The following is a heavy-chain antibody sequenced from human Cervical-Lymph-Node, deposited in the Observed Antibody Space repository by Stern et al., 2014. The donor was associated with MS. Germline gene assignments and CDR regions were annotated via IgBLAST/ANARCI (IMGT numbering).Heavy chain of an antibody. CDR1: GGSISSDDNY. J-gene: IGHJ3*02. CDR3: ARDGPQVGAGSFDI. D-gene: IGHD1-26*01. V-gene: IGHV4-31*03. CDR2: ISYSGNT. Sequence: VHLVESGPGLVKPSQTLSLTCTVSGGSISSDDNYWNWIRQLPGKGLEWIGYISYSGNTYNTPSLKSRVTISADTSKNQFSLKLSSVTAADTAVYYCARDGPQVGAGSFDIWGRGTMVTVSS.